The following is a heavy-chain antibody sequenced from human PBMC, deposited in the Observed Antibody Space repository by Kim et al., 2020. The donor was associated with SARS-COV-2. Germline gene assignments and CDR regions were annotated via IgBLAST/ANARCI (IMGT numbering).Heavy chain of an antibody. CDR2: IYYSGST. J-gene: IGHJ4*02. Sequence: SETLSLTCTVSGGSISSSSYYWGWIRQPPGKGLEWIGSIYYSGSTYYNPSLKSRVTISVDTSKNQFSLKLSSVTAADTAVYYCARRRITMIGGSDYWGQGTLVTVSS. CDR1: GGSISSSSYY. D-gene: IGHD3-22*01. CDR3: ARRRITMIGGSDY. V-gene: IGHV4-39*01.